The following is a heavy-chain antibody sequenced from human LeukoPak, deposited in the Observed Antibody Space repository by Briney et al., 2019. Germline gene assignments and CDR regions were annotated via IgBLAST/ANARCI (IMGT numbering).Heavy chain of an antibody. CDR1: GFTFSNYA. CDR3: ARDSRPGKNSSSWYTGPGYYGMDV. CDR2: ISGSGGNT. Sequence: AGGSLRLSCAASGFTFSNYAMSWVRQAPGKGLEWVSVISGSGGNTDYADSVKGRFTISRDNAKNSLYLQMNSLRDEDTAVYYCARDSRPGKNSSSWYTGPGYYGMDVWGQGTTVTVSS. V-gene: IGHV3-23*01. J-gene: IGHJ6*02. D-gene: IGHD6-13*01.